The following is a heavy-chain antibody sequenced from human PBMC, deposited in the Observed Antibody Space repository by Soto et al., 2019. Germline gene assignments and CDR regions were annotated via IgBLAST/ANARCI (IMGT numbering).Heavy chain of an antibody. CDR2: IIPIFGTA. V-gene: IGHV1-69*06. J-gene: IGHJ6*02. CDR1: GGTFSSYA. Sequence: QVQLVQSGAEVKKPGSSVKVSCKASGGTFSSYAISWVRQAPGQGLEWMGGIIPIFGTANYAQKFQGRVTITADKSTSTAYMELSRLRSEDTAVYYCASDSGSGYDNYYYYGMDVWGQGTTVTVSS. D-gene: IGHD5-12*01. CDR3: ASDSGSGYDNYYYYGMDV.